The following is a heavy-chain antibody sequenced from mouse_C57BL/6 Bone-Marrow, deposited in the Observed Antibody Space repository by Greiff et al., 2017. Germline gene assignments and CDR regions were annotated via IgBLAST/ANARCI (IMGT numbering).Heavy chain of an antibody. CDR1: GYTFTSYW. CDR2: LYPGSGST. V-gene: IGHV1-55*01. CDR3: AKSNDYDYYAMDY. J-gene: IGHJ4*01. D-gene: IGHD2-4*01. Sequence: QVQLQQPGAELVKPGASVKMSCKASGYTFTSYWITWVKQRPGQGLEWIGDLYPGSGSTNYNEKFKSKATLTVNTSSSTAYMQLSSLTSEDSAVYYCAKSNDYDYYAMDYWGQGTSVTVSS.